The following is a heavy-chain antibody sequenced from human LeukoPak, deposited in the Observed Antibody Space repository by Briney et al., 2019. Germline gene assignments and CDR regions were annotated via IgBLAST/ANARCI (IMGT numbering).Heavy chain of an antibody. Sequence: SETLSLTCTVSGGSISSYYWSWIRQPPGKGLEWIGYIYYSGSTNYNPSLKSRVTISVDTSKNQFSLKLSSATAADTAVYYCARDSGSPRFDPWGQGTLVTVSS. CDR2: IYYSGST. J-gene: IGHJ5*02. CDR1: GGSISSYY. CDR3: ARDSGSPRFDP. D-gene: IGHD1-26*01. V-gene: IGHV4-59*01.